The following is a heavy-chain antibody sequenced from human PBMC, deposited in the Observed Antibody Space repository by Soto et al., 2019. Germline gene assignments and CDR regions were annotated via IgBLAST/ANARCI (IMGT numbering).Heavy chain of an antibody. CDR1: GFIFSPYG. Sequence: GSLRLSCAASGFIFSPYGIHWVRQAPGKGLEWVALIRNDGSDKYYAESVTGRFTISRDNSKNTVYLQMNSLRAEDTALYFCARAPRMAPFDIWGQGTMVTVSS. V-gene: IGHV3-33*01. CDR3: ARAPRMAPFDI. J-gene: IGHJ3*02. CDR2: IRNDGSDK.